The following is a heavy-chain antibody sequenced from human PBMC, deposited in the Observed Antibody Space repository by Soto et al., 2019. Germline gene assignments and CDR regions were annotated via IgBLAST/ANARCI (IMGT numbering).Heavy chain of an antibody. CDR3: ARDRTAFPTEMATMGY. Sequence: GGSLRLSCAASGFTFSSYWMHWVRQAPGKGLVWVSRINSDGSSTSYADSVKGRFTISRDNAKNTLYLQMNSLRAEDTAVYYCARDRTAFPTEMATMGYWGQGTLVTVSS. V-gene: IGHV3-74*01. CDR1: GFTFSSYW. D-gene: IGHD5-12*01. CDR2: INSDGSST. J-gene: IGHJ4*02.